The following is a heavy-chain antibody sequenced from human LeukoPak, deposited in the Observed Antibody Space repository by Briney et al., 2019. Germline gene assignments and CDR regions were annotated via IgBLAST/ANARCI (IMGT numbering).Heavy chain of an antibody. V-gene: IGHV4-59*01. CDR2: IYYSGSA. Sequence: PSETLSLTCTGSGGSISSYYWSWIRQPPGKGLGWIECIYYSGSANYNPSLKSRVTISVDTSKNQFSLKLSSVTAADTAVYYCAKESMTSLNIVGRTYYYYYGMDVWGQGTTVTVSS. D-gene: IGHD2/OR15-2a*01. CDR3: AKESMTSLNIVGRTYYYYYGMDV. CDR1: GGSISSYY. J-gene: IGHJ6*02.